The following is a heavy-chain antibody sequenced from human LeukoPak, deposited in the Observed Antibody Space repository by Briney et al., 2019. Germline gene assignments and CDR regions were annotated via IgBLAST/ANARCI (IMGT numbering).Heavy chain of an antibody. V-gene: IGHV4-59*08. CDR2: IYYSGST. Sequence: SETLSLTCAVYGGSFSGYYWSWIRQPPGKGLEWIGYIYYSGSTNYNPSLKSRVTISVDTSKNQFSLKLSSVTAADTAVYYCARDLPGDAFDIWGQGTMVTVSS. J-gene: IGHJ3*02. CDR3: ARDLPGDAFDI. CDR1: GGSFSGYY. D-gene: IGHD3-10*01.